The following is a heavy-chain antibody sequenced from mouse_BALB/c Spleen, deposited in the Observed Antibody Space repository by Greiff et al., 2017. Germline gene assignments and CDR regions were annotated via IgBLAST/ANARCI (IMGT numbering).Heavy chain of an antibody. J-gene: IGHJ3*01. CDR1: GFTFSDYY. Sequence: DVMLVESGGGLVKPGGSLKLSCAASGFTFSDYYMYWVRQTPEKRLEWVATISDGGSYTDYPDSVKGRVTISRDNAKNTLYLQMSSLKSEDTAMYYCERDRDGNYEGFAYWGQGTLVTVSA. CDR2: ISDGGSYT. CDR3: ERDRDGNYEGFAY. V-gene: IGHV5-4*02. D-gene: IGHD2-1*01.